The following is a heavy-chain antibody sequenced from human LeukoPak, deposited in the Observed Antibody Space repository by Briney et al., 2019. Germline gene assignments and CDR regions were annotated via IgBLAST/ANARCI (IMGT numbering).Heavy chain of an antibody. CDR3: APHYYVSSGLVY. V-gene: IGHV3-66*01. CDR2: IYNDGNT. J-gene: IGHJ4*02. CDR1: GFTVSTNY. Sequence: GGSLGLSCAASGFTVSTNYMSWVRQAPRKGLEWVSAIYNDGNTYYADSVRGRFTISRDNFKNTLYLQMHSLRAEDTAVYYCAPHYYVSSGLVYWGQGTLVTVSS. D-gene: IGHD3-22*01.